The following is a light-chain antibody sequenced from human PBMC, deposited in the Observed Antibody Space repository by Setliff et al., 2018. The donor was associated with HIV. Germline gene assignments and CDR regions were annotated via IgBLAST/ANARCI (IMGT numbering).Light chain of an antibody. CDR2: AAS. CDR3: QQSFSIPYT. CDR1: QNINTY. J-gene: IGKJ2*01. Sequence: DIQMTQSPSSLSASVGDRVTITCRASQNINTYLNWYQQKPGKAPRVLIYAASTLESGVPSRFSGSGSGTDFTLTISSLQPEDFATYYCQQSFSIPYTFGQGT. V-gene: IGKV1-39*01.